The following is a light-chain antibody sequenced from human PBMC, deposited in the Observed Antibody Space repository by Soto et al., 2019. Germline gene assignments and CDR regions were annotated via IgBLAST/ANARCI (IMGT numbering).Light chain of an antibody. CDR2: DVS. Sequence: QSALTQPASVSGSPGQSITISCTGTSSDVGNYNYVSWYQQHPGKAPKLMIYDVSNRPSGVSNRFSGSKSGNTASLTISGLQTEDEADYYCNSYTSSSTLVFGTGTKVTV. CDR3: NSYTSSSTLV. CDR1: SSDVGNYNY. V-gene: IGLV2-14*03. J-gene: IGLJ1*01.